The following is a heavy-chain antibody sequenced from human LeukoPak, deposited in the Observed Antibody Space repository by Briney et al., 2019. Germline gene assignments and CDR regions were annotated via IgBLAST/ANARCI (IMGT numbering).Heavy chain of an antibody. V-gene: IGHV1-18*01. CDR3: ARGGIYCTNGVCYTDYYYGMDV. Sequence: ASVKVSCKASGYSFTTYGISWVRQAPGQGLEWMGWISAYNGNTNYAQTFQGRVTMTTDTSTTTAYMELTSLRSDDTAVYYCARGGIYCTNGVCYTDYYYGMDVWGQGTTVTVSS. CDR2: ISAYNGNT. J-gene: IGHJ6*02. D-gene: IGHD2-8*01. CDR1: GYSFTTYG.